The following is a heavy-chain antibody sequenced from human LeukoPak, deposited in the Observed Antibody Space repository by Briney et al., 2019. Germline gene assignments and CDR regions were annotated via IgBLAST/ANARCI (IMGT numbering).Heavy chain of an antibody. Sequence: PGGSLRLSCAAPGFIFSNAWMNWVRQVPGKGLEWVGRIKSNTDGGTTDYAAPVKGRFTISRDDSNNTLYLQINSLKTEDTAVYYCTTDERYSGGGSFDYWGQGTLVTVSS. D-gene: IGHD3-10*01. V-gene: IGHV3-15*07. CDR2: IKSNTDGGTT. CDR1: GFIFSNAW. CDR3: TTDERYSGGGSFDY. J-gene: IGHJ4*02.